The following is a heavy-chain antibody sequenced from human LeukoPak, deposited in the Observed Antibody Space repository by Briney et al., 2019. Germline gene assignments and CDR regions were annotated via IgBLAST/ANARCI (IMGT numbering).Heavy chain of an antibody. CDR2: INHSGST. V-gene: IGHV4-34*01. J-gene: IGHJ3*02. D-gene: IGHD1-20*01. CDR1: GFTFSSHG. CDR3: ARGVNNWNVDVFDI. Sequence: GSLRLFCAACGFTFSSHGMSWVRQPPGKGLEWIGEINHSGSTNYNPALKSRVTISVGTSKNQFSLKLSSVTAADTAVYYCARGVNNWNVDVFDIWGQGTMVTVSS.